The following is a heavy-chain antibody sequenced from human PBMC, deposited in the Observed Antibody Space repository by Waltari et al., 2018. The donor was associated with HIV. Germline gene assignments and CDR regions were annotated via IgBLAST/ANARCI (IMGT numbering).Heavy chain of an antibody. CDR1: GFTVSDFH. Sequence: EVQMVESGGGLVQPGGSLKVSCADSGFTVSDFHIHGVRQASGRGLEWVGRITSKGDNYATAYAASVKGRFTISRDDSKNTADLQMNSLKTEDTAIYYCALYGFGPRYYGMDVWGQGTTVTVSS. V-gene: IGHV3-73*01. CDR3: ALYGFGPRYYGMDV. J-gene: IGHJ6*02. D-gene: IGHD2-8*01. CDR2: ITSKGDNYAT.